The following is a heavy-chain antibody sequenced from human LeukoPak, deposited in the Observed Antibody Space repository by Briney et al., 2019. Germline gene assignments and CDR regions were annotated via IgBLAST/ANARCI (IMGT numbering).Heavy chain of an antibody. J-gene: IGHJ6*03. CDR1: GFTFSDYY. CDR3: ARDWRGAAAGNYYYYMDV. Sequence: GGSLRLSCAASGFTFSDYYMSWIRQAPGKGLEWVSYISSSGSTIYYADSVKGRLTISRDNAKNSLYLQMNSLRAEDTAVYYCARDWRGAAAGNYYYYMDVWGKGTTVTVSS. V-gene: IGHV3-11*01. D-gene: IGHD6-13*01. CDR2: ISSSGSTI.